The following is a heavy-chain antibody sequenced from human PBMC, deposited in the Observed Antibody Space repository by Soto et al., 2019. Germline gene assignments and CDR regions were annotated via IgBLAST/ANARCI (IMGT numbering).Heavy chain of an antibody. CDR3: ARESEDLTSNFDY. CDR2: INSGGSTT. Sequence: GGSLRLSCAASGFTFDTYWMHWVRQAPGKGLVWVSRINSGGSTTNYADSVKGRFTISRDNAKNTLYLEMNSLRAEDTAVYYCARESEDLTSNFDYWGQGTLVTVSS. CDR1: GFTFDTYW. V-gene: IGHV3-74*01. J-gene: IGHJ4*02.